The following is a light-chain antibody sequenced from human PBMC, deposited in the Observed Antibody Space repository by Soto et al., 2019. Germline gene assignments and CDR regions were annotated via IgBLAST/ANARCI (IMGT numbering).Light chain of an antibody. Sequence: DIQMTQSPSSLSASVGDRVTITCRASQGISNYLAWYQQKPGKVPKLLIYAASTLQSGVPSRFSGSGSGTDFTLTISSLQPEDVATYYCQKYNSAFGWTFGQGTKVEIK. J-gene: IGKJ1*01. CDR1: QGISNY. CDR3: QKYNSAFGWT. CDR2: AAS. V-gene: IGKV1-27*01.